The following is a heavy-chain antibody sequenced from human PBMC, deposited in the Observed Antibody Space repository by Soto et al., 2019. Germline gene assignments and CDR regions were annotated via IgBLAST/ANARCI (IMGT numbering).Heavy chain of an antibody. CDR3: AREVLRCVVVPDATCYYYYYMDV. D-gene: IGHD2-2*01. V-gene: IGHV1-69*08. J-gene: IGHJ6*03. CDR2: IIPNLGIA. Sequence: QVQLVQSGAEVKKPGSSVKVSCKASGGTFSSYTISWVRQAPGQGLESMGRIIPNLGIANYAQKFQGRVTITADKSTSTAYMELSSLRSEDTAVYYCAREVLRCVVVPDATCYYYYYMDVWGKGTTVTVSS. CDR1: GGTFSSYT.